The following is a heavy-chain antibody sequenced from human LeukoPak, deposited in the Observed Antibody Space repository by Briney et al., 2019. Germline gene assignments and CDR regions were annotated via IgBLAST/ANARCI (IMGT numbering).Heavy chain of an antibody. Sequence: PGGSLRLSCAASGFTFRNYWMSWVRQAPEKGLEWVGNINQDGSVKFYVDSVKGRFTISRDNAKSSLYLQMNSLRAEDTAVYYCATSRDSSGVDWGQGNLVTVSS. CDR1: GFTFRNYW. J-gene: IGHJ4*02. V-gene: IGHV3-7*01. D-gene: IGHD3-22*01. CDR3: ATSRDSSGVD. CDR2: INQDGSVK.